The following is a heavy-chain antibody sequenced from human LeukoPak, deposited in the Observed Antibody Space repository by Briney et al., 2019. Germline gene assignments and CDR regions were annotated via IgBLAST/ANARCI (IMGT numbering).Heavy chain of an antibody. Sequence: GGSLRLSCAASGFTFRSYGMSWVRHAPGKGLEWVWSISGSGGSSFYGDSVKGVVTNSRDNYKNTLYMQMNSMRAEDRAVYYCAELDMTMIGGVWGKGTTVTISS. CDR2: ISGSGGSS. CDR1: GFTFRSYG. CDR3: AELDMTMIGGV. D-gene: IGHD3-10*02. J-gene: IGHJ6*04. V-gene: IGHV3-23*01.